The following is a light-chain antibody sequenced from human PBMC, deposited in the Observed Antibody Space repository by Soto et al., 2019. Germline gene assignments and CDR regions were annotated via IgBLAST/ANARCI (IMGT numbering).Light chain of an antibody. CDR3: QHYNNWLMWT. CDR1: QSVSSN. V-gene: IGKV3-15*01. CDR2: SAS. J-gene: IGKJ1*01. Sequence: EIVMTQSPATLSVSPGERATLSCRASQSVSSNLAWYQQKPGQAPRLLIYSASTRATGIPARFSGSGSGTEFTLTNSSLQSEDFAVYYCQHYNNWLMWTFGQGTKVEIK.